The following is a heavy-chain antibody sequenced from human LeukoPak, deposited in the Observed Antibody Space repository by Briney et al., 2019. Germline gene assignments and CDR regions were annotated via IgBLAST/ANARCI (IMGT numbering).Heavy chain of an antibody. Sequence: SETLSLTCTVSGDSINTNIYYWGWIRQPPGKGLEWIGHVYYSGSTYYNPSLKSRVTISVDTSKNQFSLKLSSVTAADTAVYYCARVTRRITIFGVARAQIDYWGQGTLVTVSS. CDR3: ARVTRRITIFGVARAQIDY. CDR1: GDSINTNIYY. V-gene: IGHV4-39*07. J-gene: IGHJ4*02. CDR2: VYYSGST. D-gene: IGHD3-3*01.